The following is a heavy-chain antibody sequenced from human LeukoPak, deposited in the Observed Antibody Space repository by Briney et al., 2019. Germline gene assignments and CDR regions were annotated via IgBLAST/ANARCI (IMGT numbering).Heavy chain of an antibody. Sequence: GGSLRLSCAASAFTFSSYGMHWVRQAPGKGLEWVAFIRYDGSNKYYADSVKGRFTISRDNSKNTLYLQMNSLRAEDTAVYYCAKGHSSSYNWFDPWGQGTLVTVSP. CDR2: IRYDGSNK. V-gene: IGHV3-30*02. J-gene: IGHJ5*02. CDR3: AKGHSSSYNWFDP. D-gene: IGHD6-6*01. CDR1: AFTFSSYG.